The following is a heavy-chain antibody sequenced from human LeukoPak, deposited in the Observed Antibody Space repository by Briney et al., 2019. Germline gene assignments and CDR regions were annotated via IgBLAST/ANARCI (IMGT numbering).Heavy chain of an antibody. J-gene: IGHJ4*02. CDR3: ATTVQWPDYFDY. CDR1: GYTFTGYY. V-gene: IGHV1-2*02. D-gene: IGHD1-26*01. Sequence: ASVKVSCKASGYTFTGYYMHWVRQAPGQGLEWMGWINPNSGGTNYAQKFQGRVTMTTDTSISTAYMELSRLRSDDTAVYYCATTVQWPDYFDYWGQGTLVTVSS. CDR2: INPNSGGT.